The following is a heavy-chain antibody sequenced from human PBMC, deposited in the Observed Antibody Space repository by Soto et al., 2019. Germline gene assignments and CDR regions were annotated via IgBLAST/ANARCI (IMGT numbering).Heavy chain of an antibody. D-gene: IGHD2-2*01. Sequence: QVQLVQSGGEVKRPGASVKVSCKTSGYPFSNYAMHWVRQAPGQGLEWMGWINAGNGNSKYSQKFQGRVTITRDTSANTAYMELDSLRSEDTAVYYCATSTYCSSSTCYQWYGMDVWGQGTTVTVSS. CDR2: INAGNGNS. CDR1: GYPFSNYA. J-gene: IGHJ6*02. V-gene: IGHV1-3*01. CDR3: ATSTYCSSSTCYQWYGMDV.